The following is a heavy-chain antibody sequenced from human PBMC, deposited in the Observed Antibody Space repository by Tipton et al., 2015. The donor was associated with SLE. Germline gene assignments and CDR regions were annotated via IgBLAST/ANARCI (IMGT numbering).Heavy chain of an antibody. CDR1: GASISTYY. J-gene: IGHJ4*02. D-gene: IGHD6-19*01. Sequence: TLSLTCTVSGASISTYYWSWVRQPPGKGLEWIGHIQITATTNYNPSLKSRVTISVDTAKNQYSLKVNSVTAADTAVYFCARRDYSSGWDYFDHWGQGTLVTVSS. CDR3: ARRDYSSGWDYFDH. CDR2: IQITATT. V-gene: IGHV4-59*07.